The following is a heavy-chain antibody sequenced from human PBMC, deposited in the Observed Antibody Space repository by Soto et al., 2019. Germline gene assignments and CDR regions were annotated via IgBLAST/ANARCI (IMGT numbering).Heavy chain of an antibody. V-gene: IGHV3-33*01. J-gene: IGHJ6*02. Sequence: PGVSLRLSCAACGFTFNTYGINWVRQAPGKGLEWVAVIWYDGGIKYYADSAKGRFTVSRDNSRKTLYLQMNSLRVEDTAVYYCARIACTRRNCSPYPYYGLDVWGPETTATVS. CDR1: GFTFNTYG. D-gene: IGHD2-15*01. CDR2: IWYDGGIK. CDR3: ARIACTRRNCSPYPYYGLDV.